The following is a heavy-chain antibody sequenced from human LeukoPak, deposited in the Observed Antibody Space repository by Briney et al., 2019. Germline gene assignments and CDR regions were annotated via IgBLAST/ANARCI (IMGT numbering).Heavy chain of an antibody. CDR1: GGSISSYY. J-gene: IGHJ3*02. V-gene: IGHV4-4*07. D-gene: IGHD4-17*01. Sequence: PSETLSLTCTVSGGSISSYYWSWIRQPAGKGLEWIGRIYTSGSTNYNPSLKSRVTMSVDTSKNQFSLKLSSVTAADTAVYYCARDLFPVYGDHHDAFDIWGQGTMVTVS. CDR2: IYTSGST. CDR3: ARDLFPVYGDHHDAFDI.